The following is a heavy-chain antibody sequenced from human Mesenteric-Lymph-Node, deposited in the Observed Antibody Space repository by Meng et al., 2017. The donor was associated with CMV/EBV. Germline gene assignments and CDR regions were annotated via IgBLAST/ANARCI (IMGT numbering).Heavy chain of an antibody. CDR1: AGSFCSSS. D-gene: IGHD3-22*01. V-gene: IGHV4-34*01. J-gene: IGHJ4*02. CDR2: INHSGST. Sequence: TSLVSAGSFCSSSCSCIRQPPGTGLEWIGEINHSGSTNYNPSLTSRVPISVDTSKTPFSLTLSSVTAADTAVYYCARGRHDSSGYIFWGQGTLVTVSS. CDR3: ARGRHDSSGYIF.